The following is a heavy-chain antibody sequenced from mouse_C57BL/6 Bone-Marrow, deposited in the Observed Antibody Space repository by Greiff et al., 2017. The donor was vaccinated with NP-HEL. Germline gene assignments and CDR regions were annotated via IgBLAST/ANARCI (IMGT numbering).Heavy chain of an antibody. CDR3: AREELGRRGYFDY. V-gene: IGHV1-82*01. Sequence: VQLQESGPELVKPGASVKISCKASGYAFSSSWMNWVKQRPGKGLEWIGRIYPGDGDTNYNGKFKGKATLTADKSSSTAYMQLSSLTSEDSAVYFCAREELGRRGYFDYWGKGTTLTVSS. J-gene: IGHJ2*01. CDR1: GYAFSSSW. CDR2: IYPGDGDT. D-gene: IGHD4-1*01.